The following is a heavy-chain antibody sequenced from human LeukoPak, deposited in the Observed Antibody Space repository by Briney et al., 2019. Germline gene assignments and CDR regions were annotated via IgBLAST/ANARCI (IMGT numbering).Heavy chain of an antibody. Sequence: PGRSLRLSCAASGFTFSNYGMHWVRQAPGKGLEWVALISYDGSNKYFADSVKGRFTISRDNSKNTLYLQMHSLRAEDTAAYYCARVGLDYWGQGTLVTVSS. CDR3: ARVGLDY. CDR1: GFTFSNYG. D-gene: IGHD2-15*01. V-gene: IGHV3-30*03. CDR2: ISYDGSNK. J-gene: IGHJ4*02.